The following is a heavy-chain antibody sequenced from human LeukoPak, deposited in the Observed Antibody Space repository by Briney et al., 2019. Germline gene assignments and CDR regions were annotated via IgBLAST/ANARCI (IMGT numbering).Heavy chain of an antibody. CDR2: IYYSGST. Sequence: SETLSLTCTVSGGSTSSYYWSWIRQPPGKGLEWIGYIYYSGSTNYSPSLKSRVTISVDTSKNQFSLKLSSVTAADTAVYYCARHRVYDTPLAAFDIWGQGTMVTVSS. CDR3: ARHRVYDTPLAAFDI. J-gene: IGHJ3*02. V-gene: IGHV4-59*08. D-gene: IGHD3-22*01. CDR1: GGSTSSYY.